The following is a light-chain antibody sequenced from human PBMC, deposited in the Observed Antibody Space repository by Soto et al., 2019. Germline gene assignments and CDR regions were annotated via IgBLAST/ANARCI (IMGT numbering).Light chain of an antibody. CDR3: MQALQSLT. V-gene: IGKV2-28*01. Sequence: DVVMTQRPLSLSVTPGQPASISCRSSQSLLYNNTYNYLDWYVQKPGQSPQLLIYFGSNRAPGVPDRFSGSGSGTDFTLKINRVEAEDVGTYYCMQALQSLTFGQGTRLEIK. CDR2: FGS. CDR1: QSLLYNNTYNY. J-gene: IGKJ5*01.